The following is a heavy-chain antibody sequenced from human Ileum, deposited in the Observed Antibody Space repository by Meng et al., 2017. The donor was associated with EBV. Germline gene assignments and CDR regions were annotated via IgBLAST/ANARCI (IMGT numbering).Heavy chain of an antibody. V-gene: IGHV3-33*01. Sequence: GLLVVSGGGVAQPGRSLRLSCAASGFTFSGYAMSWVRQAPGKGLEWVADIWYDGSNKYYADSVKGRFTISRDNSRNMLYLQMNSLRAEDTAVYYCARADSSGSYYFDYWGQGTLVTVSS. CDR1: GFTFSGYA. D-gene: IGHD3-22*01. J-gene: IGHJ4*02. CDR2: IWYDGSNK. CDR3: ARADSSGSYYFDY.